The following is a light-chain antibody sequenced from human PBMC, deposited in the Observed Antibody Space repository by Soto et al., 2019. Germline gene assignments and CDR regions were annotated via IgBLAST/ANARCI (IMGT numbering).Light chain of an antibody. J-gene: IGKJ1*01. Sequence: DIVVTQSPLSLTVTPGEPASISCRSSQSLLHCNGYTYLDWYLQKPGQSPQVLIYMGSNRASGVPDRFSGSGSGTDFTLTISRVEAEDAGVYYCMQTLQTRTFGQGTKVEI. CDR1: QSLLHCNGYTY. CDR3: MQTLQTRT. V-gene: IGKV2-28*01. CDR2: MGS.